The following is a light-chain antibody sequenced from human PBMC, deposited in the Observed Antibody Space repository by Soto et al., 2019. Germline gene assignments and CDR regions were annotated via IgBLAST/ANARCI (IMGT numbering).Light chain of an antibody. CDR3: QQYDYRVT. CDR2: TGS. V-gene: IGKV1-12*01. Sequence: DIQMTQSPSSVSASVGDRVTITCRASQAIDSWLAWYQQKPGEAPKLLIFTGSLLHSGVPSRFSGTGSGTQFSFSISSLQPEDFATYYCQQYDYRVTFGQGTRVEIK. J-gene: IGKJ5*01. CDR1: QAIDSW.